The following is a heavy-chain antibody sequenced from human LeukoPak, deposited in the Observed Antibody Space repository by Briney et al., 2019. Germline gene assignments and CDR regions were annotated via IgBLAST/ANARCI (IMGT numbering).Heavy chain of an antibody. CDR2: ISSSSSYI. CDR3: ARVKAPDPKYDAFDI. Sequence: GGSLRLSCAASGFTFSSYSMNWVRQAPGKGPEWVSSISSSSSYIYYADSVKGRFTISRDNAKNSLYLQMNSLRAEDTAVYYCARVKAPDPKYDAFDIWGQGTMVTVSS. CDR1: GFTFSSYS. J-gene: IGHJ3*02. V-gene: IGHV3-21*01.